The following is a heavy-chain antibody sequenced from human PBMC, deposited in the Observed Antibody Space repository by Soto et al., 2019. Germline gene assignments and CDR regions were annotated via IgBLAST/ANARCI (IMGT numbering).Heavy chain of an antibody. CDR3: AKDRGNTGGKIPDY. D-gene: IGHD3-10*01. J-gene: IGHJ4*02. Sequence: EVQLLESGGGLVQPGWSLRLSCAASGFTFSSYAMSLVRQAPGKGLEWVSAISGSGGSTYYADSVKGRFTISRDNSKNTLYLQMNSLRAEDTAVYYCAKDRGNTGGKIPDYWGQGTLVTVSS. CDR1: GFTFSSYA. V-gene: IGHV3-23*01. CDR2: ISGSGGST.